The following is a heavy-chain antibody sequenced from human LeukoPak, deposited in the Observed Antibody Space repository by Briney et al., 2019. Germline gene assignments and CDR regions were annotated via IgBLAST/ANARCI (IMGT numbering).Heavy chain of an antibody. D-gene: IGHD2-15*01. Sequence: SETLSLTCTVSGGSITNYNWNWIRQPPGKGLEWIGYISDSGSTHYNPSLQSRVTISVDTSKHQFSLRLSSVTASDTAVYYCARRRIGDLTIGSDTWFDPWGQGALVTVSS. CDR3: ARRRIGDLTIGSDTWFDP. CDR2: ISDSGST. CDR1: GGSITNYN. J-gene: IGHJ5*02. V-gene: IGHV4-59*08.